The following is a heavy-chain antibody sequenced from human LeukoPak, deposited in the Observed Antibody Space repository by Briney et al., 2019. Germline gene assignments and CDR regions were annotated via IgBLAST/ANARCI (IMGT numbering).Heavy chain of an antibody. D-gene: IGHD6-19*01. Sequence: SETLSLTCTVSGGSISSYYWSWIRQPPGKGLEWIGEINHSGSTNYNPSLKSRVTISVDTSKNQFSLKLSSVTAADTAVYYCASSIAVDAFDIWGQGTMVTVSS. J-gene: IGHJ3*02. CDR3: ASSIAVDAFDI. CDR2: INHSGST. CDR1: GGSISSYY. V-gene: IGHV4-34*01.